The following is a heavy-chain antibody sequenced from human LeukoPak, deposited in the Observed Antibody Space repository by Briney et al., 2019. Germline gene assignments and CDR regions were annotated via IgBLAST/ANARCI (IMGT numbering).Heavy chain of an antibody. CDR3: ARVRIAVAGNNLYYYYYGMDV. D-gene: IGHD6-19*01. J-gene: IGHJ6*02. V-gene: IGHV3-7*01. Sequence: PGGSLRLSCAASGFTFSSYWMSWVRQAPGKGLEWVANIKQDGSEKYYVDSVKGRFTISRDNAKNSLYLQMNSLRAEDTAVYYCARVRIAVAGNNLYYYYYGMDVWGQGTTVTVSS. CDR2: IKQDGSEK. CDR1: GFTFSSYW.